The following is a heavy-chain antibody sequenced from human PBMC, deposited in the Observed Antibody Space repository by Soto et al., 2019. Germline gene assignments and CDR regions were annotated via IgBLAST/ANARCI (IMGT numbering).Heavy chain of an antibody. CDR1: GYPFTSYG. Sequence: ASVKVSCKASGYPFTSYGMHWVRQAPGQRLEWMGWINAGNGNTKYSQKFQGRVTITRDTSASTAYMELSSLRSEDTAVYYCARGYYDFWSGYSPYYLSLYYYYYMDVWGKGTTVTVSS. CDR3: ARGYYDFWSGYSPYYLSLYYYYYMDV. CDR2: INAGNGNT. J-gene: IGHJ6*03. V-gene: IGHV1-3*01. D-gene: IGHD3-3*01.